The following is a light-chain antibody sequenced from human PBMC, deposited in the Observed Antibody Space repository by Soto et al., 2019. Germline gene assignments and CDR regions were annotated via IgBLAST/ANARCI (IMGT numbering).Light chain of an antibody. Sequence: DIQMTQSPSSLSASVGARVNINCRASQGISNYLAWYQQKPGKVPKVLIYDASTLQSGVPSRFSGSGSGTDFTLTISSLQPEDVATYYCQEYDIAPQTFGQGTKVEVK. CDR2: DAS. J-gene: IGKJ1*01. CDR3: QEYDIAPQT. CDR1: QGISNY. V-gene: IGKV1-27*01.